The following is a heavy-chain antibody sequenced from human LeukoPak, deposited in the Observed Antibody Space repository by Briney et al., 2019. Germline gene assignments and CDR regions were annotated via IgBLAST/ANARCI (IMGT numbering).Heavy chain of an antibody. V-gene: IGHV4-39*07. CDR1: GGSISSSSYY. CDR2: IYYSGST. D-gene: IGHD1-26*01. CDR3: ARGAYSGSLEGAFDI. J-gene: IGHJ3*02. Sequence: SETLSLTCTVSGGSISSSSYYWGWIRQPPGKGLEWIGSIYYSGSTYYNPSLKSRVTISVDTSKNQFSLKLNSVTAADTAVYYCARGAYSGSLEGAFDIWGQGTMVTVSS.